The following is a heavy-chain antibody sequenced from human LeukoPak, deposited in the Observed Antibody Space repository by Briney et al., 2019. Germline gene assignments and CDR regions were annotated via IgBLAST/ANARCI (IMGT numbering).Heavy chain of an antibody. J-gene: IGHJ5*02. V-gene: IGHV1-18*01. CDR2: ISGYNGNT. D-gene: IGHD3-10*01. Sequence: ASVKVSCKTSGYTFASYGISWVRQATGQGLEWMGWISGYNGNTKYAQKFQGRVTMTTDTSTSTAYMELRSLRYDDTTVYYCARSSNLVRGVIITDWFDPWGQGTLVTVSS. CDR1: GYTFASYG. CDR3: ARSSNLVRGVIITDWFDP.